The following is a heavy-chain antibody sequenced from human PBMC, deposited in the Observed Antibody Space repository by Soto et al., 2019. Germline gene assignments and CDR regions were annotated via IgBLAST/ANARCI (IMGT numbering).Heavy chain of an antibody. CDR3: ASKVIVATWAAFDI. Sequence: GGSLRLSCAASGLTVSSNYMSWVRQAPGKGLEWVSVVYSGGTTYYADSVKGRFTISRDNSKNTLYLQMDNLRAEDTAMYYCASKVIVATWAAFDIWGQGTMVTVSS. J-gene: IGHJ3*02. CDR2: VYSGGTT. D-gene: IGHD2-15*01. CDR1: GLTVSSNY. V-gene: IGHV3-66*01.